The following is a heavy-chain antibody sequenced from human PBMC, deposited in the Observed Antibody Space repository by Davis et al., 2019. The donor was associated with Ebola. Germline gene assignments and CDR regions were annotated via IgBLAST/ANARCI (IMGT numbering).Heavy chain of an antibody. Sequence: PGGSLRLSCAASGFTFDDYGMHWVRQAPGKGLEWVSGISWNSGSIGYADSVKGRFTISRDNAKNSLYLQMNSLRAEDTALYHCAKVKYSSGWYSGRNWYFDLWGRGTLVTVSS. J-gene: IGHJ2*01. D-gene: IGHD6-19*01. V-gene: IGHV3-9*01. CDR2: ISWNSGSI. CDR3: AKVKYSSGWYSGRNWYFDL. CDR1: GFTFDDYG.